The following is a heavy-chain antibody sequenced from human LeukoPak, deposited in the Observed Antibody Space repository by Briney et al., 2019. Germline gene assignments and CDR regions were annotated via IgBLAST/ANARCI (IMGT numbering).Heavy chain of an antibody. J-gene: IGHJ3*02. CDR3: ASLITIFGVVPGAFDI. D-gene: IGHD3-3*01. V-gene: IGHV3-21*01. CDR1: GFTFSSYS. Sequence: GGSLRLSCAASGFTFSSYSMNWVRQAPGKGLEWVSSIGSSSSYIYYADSVKGRFTISRDNAKNSLYLQMNSLRAEDTAVYYCASLITIFGVVPGAFDIWGQGTMVTVSS. CDR2: IGSSSSYI.